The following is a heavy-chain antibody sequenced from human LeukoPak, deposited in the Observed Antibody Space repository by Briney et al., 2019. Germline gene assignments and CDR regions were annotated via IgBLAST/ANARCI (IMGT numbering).Heavy chain of an antibody. V-gene: IGHV1-18*01. CDR2: ISAYNGNT. J-gene: IGHJ6*02. D-gene: IGHD3-10*01. CDR1: GYTFTSYG. Sequence: ASVKVSCKASGYTFTSYGISWVRQAPGQGLEWMGWISAYNGNTNYAQKFQGRVTITRDTSASTAYMELSSLRSEDTAVYYCARGSYYGSGSFSPYYYYGMDVWGQGTTVTVSS. CDR3: ARGSYYGSGSFSPYYYYGMDV.